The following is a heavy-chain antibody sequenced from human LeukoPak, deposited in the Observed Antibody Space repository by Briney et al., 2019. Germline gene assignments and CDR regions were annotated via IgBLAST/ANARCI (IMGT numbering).Heavy chain of an antibody. Sequence: PSETLSLTCTVSGGSISSYYWSWIRQPPGKGLEWIGYIYYSGSTNYNPSLKSRVTISVDTSKNQFSLKLSSVTAADTAVYYCARGGYSSGPGRKFDPWGQGTLVTVSS. CDR2: IYYSGST. D-gene: IGHD6-19*01. CDR3: ARGGYSSGPGRKFDP. J-gene: IGHJ5*02. V-gene: IGHV4-59*01. CDR1: GGSISSYY.